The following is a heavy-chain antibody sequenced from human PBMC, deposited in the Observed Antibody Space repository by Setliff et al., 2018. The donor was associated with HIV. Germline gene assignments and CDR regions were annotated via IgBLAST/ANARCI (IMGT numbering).Heavy chain of an antibody. CDR1: GYSFTTSG. CDR3: ARQLSNSLES. Sequence: ASVKVSCKASGYSFTTSGVSWVRQAPGQGLEWMGWINPNSGGTNYAQKFQGRVTMTRDTSIGTAYMELSRLRSDDTAVYYCARQLSNSLESWGQGTLVTVSS. CDR2: INPNSGGT. V-gene: IGHV1-2*02. J-gene: IGHJ4*02. D-gene: IGHD1-1*01.